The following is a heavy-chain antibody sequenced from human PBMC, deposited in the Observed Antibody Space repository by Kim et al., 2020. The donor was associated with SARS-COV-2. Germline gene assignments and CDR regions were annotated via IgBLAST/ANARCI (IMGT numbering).Heavy chain of an antibody. CDR3: AKGAYSYGQGVDY. J-gene: IGHJ4*02. V-gene: IGHV3-9*02. D-gene: IGHD5-18*01. CDR1: GFTSGDYA. Sequence: GGSLRLSCAASGFTSGDYAMHWVRQAPGKGLEWVSGISWNSGSIGYADSVKGRFTISRDNAKNSLYLQMNSLRAEDTALYYCAKGAYSYGQGVDYWGQGT. CDR2: ISWNSGSI.